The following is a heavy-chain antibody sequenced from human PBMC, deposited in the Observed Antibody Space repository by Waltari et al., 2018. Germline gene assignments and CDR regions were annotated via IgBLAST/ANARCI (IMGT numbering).Heavy chain of an antibody. CDR2: IYSTGST. V-gene: IGHV4-4*07. CDR1: GGSISSSY. J-gene: IGHJ3*02. D-gene: IGHD3-10*02. CDR3: ARTKGYYVDACDI. Sequence: QVQLQESGPRLVKPSETLSLTYTVSGGSISSSYWTWIRQPAGKGLEWIGRIYSTGSTNYNPSLKSRVTMSVDTSKNQFSLKLSSVTAADTAVYYCARTKGYYVDACDIWGLGTLVTVSS.